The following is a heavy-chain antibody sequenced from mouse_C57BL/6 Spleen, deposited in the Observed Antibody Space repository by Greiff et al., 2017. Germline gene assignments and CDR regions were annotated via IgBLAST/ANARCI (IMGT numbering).Heavy chain of an antibody. CDR1: GYTFTSYW. CDR3: ARLLPYDYDALGY. Sequence: QVQLQQSGAELVKPGASVKLSCKASGYTFTSYWMHWVKQRPGRGLEWIGRIDPNSGGTKYNEKFKSKATLTVDKPSSTASMERSSLTSDDSSVYYSARLLPYDYDALGYWGQGTSVTVSS. CDR2: IDPNSGGT. J-gene: IGHJ4*01. V-gene: IGHV1-72*01.